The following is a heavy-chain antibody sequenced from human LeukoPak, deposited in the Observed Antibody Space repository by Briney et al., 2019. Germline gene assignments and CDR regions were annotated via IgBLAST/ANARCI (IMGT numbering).Heavy chain of an antibody. V-gene: IGHV4-39*07. Sequence: WVRQTPGKGLEWIGSIYYSGSTYYNPSLKSRVTISVDTSKNQFSLKLSSVTAADTAVYYCARGYYDILTGYSGEPIDYWGQGTLVTVSS. CDR2: IYYSGST. D-gene: IGHD3-9*01. J-gene: IGHJ4*02. CDR3: ARGYYDILTGYSGEPIDY.